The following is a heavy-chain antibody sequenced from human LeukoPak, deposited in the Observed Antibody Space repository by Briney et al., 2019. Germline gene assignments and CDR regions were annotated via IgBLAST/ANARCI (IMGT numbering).Heavy chain of an antibody. V-gene: IGHV4-30-2*01. J-gene: IGHJ4*02. CDR2: IYHSGST. Sequence: SQTLSLTCTVSGGSISSGGYYWSWIRQPPGKGLEWIGYIYHSGSTYYNPSLKSRVTISVDRSKNQFSLKLSSVTAADTAVYYCARSIAVAGTCYFDYWGQGTLVTVSS. D-gene: IGHD6-19*01. CDR1: GGSISSGGYY. CDR3: ARSIAVAGTCYFDY.